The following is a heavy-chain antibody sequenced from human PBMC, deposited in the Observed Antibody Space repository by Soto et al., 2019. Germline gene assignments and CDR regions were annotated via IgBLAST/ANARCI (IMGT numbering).Heavy chain of an antibody. V-gene: IGHV3-73*01. CDR1: GYSFSDTA. Sequence: SGGSLRLSCAASGYSFSDTAIHWFRQAPGKGLEWVGRVASKPEGYTTTYGASVKGRFTISRDESQNTAYLQMNSLKTEDTAVYYCNRCTQSTPGPSLGAGGSNSSRNQH. CDR3: NRCTQSTPGPSLGAGGSNSSRNQH. J-gene: IGHJ1*01. CDR2: VASKPEGYTT. D-gene: IGHD4-4*01.